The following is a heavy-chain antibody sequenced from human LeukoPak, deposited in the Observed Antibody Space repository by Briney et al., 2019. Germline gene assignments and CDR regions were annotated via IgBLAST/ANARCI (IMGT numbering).Heavy chain of an antibody. Sequence: GGSLRLSCAASGFTFSSYSMNWVRQAPGKGLEWVSSISSSSSYIYYADSVKGRFTISRDNAKNSLYLQMNSLRAEDTAVYYCARASLTYYYVEGDAFDIWGQGTMVTVSS. CDR1: GFTFSSYS. J-gene: IGHJ3*02. V-gene: IGHV3-21*01. CDR2: ISSSSSYI. CDR3: ARASLTYYYVEGDAFDI. D-gene: IGHD3-10*02.